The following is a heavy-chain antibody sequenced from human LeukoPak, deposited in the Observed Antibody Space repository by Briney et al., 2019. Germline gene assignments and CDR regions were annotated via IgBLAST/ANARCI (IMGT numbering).Heavy chain of an antibody. D-gene: IGHD2-15*01. Sequence: SETLSLTCAAYGGSFSGYYWSWIRQPPGKGLEWIGEINHSGSTNYNPSLKSRVTISVDTSKNQFSLKLSSVTAADTAVYYCARADYSGYYYMDVWGKGTTVTVSS. CDR1: GGSFSGYY. CDR2: INHSGST. V-gene: IGHV4-34*01. J-gene: IGHJ6*03. CDR3: ARADYSGYYYMDV.